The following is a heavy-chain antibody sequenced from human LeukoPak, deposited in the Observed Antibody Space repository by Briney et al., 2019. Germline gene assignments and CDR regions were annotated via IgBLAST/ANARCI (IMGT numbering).Heavy chain of an antibody. CDR1: GFTFSNAW. D-gene: IGHD2-8*01. J-gene: IGHJ6*02. V-gene: IGHV3-11*01. CDR3: ARKYCTNGVCSYGMDV. CDR2: ISTSGSTI. Sequence: PGGSLRLSCAASGFTFSNAWMNWVRQAPGKGLEWVSYISTSGSTIYYADSVKGRFTLSRDNAKNSLYLQMNSLRAEDTAVYYCARKYCTNGVCSYGMDVWGQGTTVTVSS.